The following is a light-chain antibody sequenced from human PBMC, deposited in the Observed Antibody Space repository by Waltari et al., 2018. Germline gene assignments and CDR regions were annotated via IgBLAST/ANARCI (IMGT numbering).Light chain of an antibody. Sequence: QSVLTQSPSVSGAPGQRVTISCTGSSSNIGAGYDVNCYQQLPGTAPKLLMYGNSNRPSGVPDRFSGSKSGTSASLAITGLQAEDEADYYCQSYDSSLSGGVFGGGTKLTVL. V-gene: IGLV1-40*01. CDR1: SSNIGAGYD. CDR3: QSYDSSLSGGV. J-gene: IGLJ2*01. CDR2: GNS.